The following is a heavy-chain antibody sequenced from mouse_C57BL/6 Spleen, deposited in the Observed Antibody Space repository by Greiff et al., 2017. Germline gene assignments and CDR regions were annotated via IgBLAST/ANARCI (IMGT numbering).Heavy chain of an antibody. CDR1: GYTFTSYD. CDR2: IYPRDGST. Sequence: QVQLKQSGPELVKPGASVKLSCKASGYTFTSYDINWVKQRPGQGLEWIGWIYPRDGSTKYNEKFKGKATLTVDTSSSTAYMELHSLTSEDSAVYFCARSGDYGSSPWYFDVWGTGTTVTVSS. CDR3: ARSGDYGSSPWYFDV. D-gene: IGHD1-1*01. J-gene: IGHJ1*03. V-gene: IGHV1-85*01.